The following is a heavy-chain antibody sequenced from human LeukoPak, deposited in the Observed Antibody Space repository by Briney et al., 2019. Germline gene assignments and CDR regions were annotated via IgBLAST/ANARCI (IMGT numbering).Heavy chain of an antibody. CDR2: INHSGST. V-gene: IGHV4-34*01. Sequence: LETLSLTCAVYGGSFSGYYWSWIRQPPGKGLEWIGEINHSGSTNYNPSLKSRVTISVDTSKNQFSLKLSSVTAADTAVYYCARRRRGIVVVINYAFDIWGQGTMVTVSS. CDR3: ARRRRGIVVVINYAFDI. D-gene: IGHD3-22*01. CDR1: GGSFSGYY. J-gene: IGHJ3*02.